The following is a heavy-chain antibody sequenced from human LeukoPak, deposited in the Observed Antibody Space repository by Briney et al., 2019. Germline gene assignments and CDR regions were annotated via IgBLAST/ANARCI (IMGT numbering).Heavy chain of an antibody. CDR1: GYTFTGYY. CDR2: INPSGGNT. D-gene: IGHD3-9*01. V-gene: IGHV1-46*01. CDR3: ARNNYDILTGYKALDY. J-gene: IGHJ4*02. Sequence: GASVKVSCKASGYTFTGYYIHWVRQAPGQGLEWMGIINPSGGNTNCAQNFQGRVTMTRDMSTSTVYMELSSLRFEDTAVYYCARNNYDILTGYKALDYWGQGTLVTVSS.